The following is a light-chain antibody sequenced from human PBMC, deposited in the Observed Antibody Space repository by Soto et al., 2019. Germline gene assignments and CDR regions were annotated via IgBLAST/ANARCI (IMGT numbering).Light chain of an antibody. V-gene: IGLV2-14*01. CDR2: EVS. J-gene: IGLJ3*02. Sequence: QSALTQAACVSGCPGQSITVCWTGTSRDVGGYDFVAWYRHHPGKAPRLVRYEVSKRPSGGSNRFSGSQSGNTASLTISGIQPEDEADYSSSSYISMIVRVFGGGTTLTVL. CDR3: SSYISMIVRV. CDR1: SRDVGGYDF.